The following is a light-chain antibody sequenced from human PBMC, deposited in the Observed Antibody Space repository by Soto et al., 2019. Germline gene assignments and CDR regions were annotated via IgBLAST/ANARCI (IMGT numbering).Light chain of an antibody. V-gene: IGLV2-23*02. Sequence: QSALTQPASVSGSPGQSITISCTGTSSDVGSYNLVSWYQQHPGKAPKFMIYEVNKRPSGVSNRFSGSKSGNTASLTISGLQAEDEADHYCCSYAGSSTWVFGGGTKLTVL. CDR3: CSYAGSSTWV. J-gene: IGLJ2*01. CDR2: EVN. CDR1: SSDVGSYNL.